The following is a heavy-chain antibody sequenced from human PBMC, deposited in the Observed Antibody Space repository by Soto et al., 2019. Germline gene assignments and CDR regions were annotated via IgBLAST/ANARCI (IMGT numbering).Heavy chain of an antibody. J-gene: IGHJ4*02. CDR1: VFNFRDFW. D-gene: IGHD1-26*01. CDR3: TRDDSGLGIDY. CDR2: IPSDGRDV. V-gene: IGHV3-74*01. Sequence: PGESLKISCEASVFNFRDFWMHWVRQPPGKGPEWVSNIPSDGRDVSYADSVRGRFTISRDDARNTLYLQMSDLRVEDTAIYYCTRDDSGLGIDYWGQGTQVTVSS.